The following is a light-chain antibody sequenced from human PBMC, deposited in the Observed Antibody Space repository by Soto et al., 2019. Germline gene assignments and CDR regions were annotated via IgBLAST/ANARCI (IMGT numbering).Light chain of an antibody. V-gene: IGKV3-11*01. CDR1: QSINNY. J-gene: IGKJ4*01. CDR2: DAS. Sequence: EIVLTQSPVTLSLSPGERATLSCRASQSINNYLAWYQQKPGQPPRLLIYDASNRATAITVRFSGSGSGTAFPLTVSSLEPEDSAVYYCQYRGIWPPGASCGGATKVVIK. CDR3: QYRGIWPPGAS.